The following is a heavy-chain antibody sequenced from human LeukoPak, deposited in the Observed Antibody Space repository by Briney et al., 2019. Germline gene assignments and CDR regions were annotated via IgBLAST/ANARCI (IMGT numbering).Heavy chain of an antibody. D-gene: IGHD3-10*01. CDR2: IYYSGST. V-gene: IGHV4-31*03. J-gene: IGHJ3*02. CDR1: GGSISSGGYY. CDR3: ARDPAYYGSGSSHAFDI. Sequence: SETLSLTCTVSGGSISSGGYYWSWIRQHPGKGLEWIGYIYYSGSTYYNPSLKSRVTISVDTSKNQFSLKLSSVTAADTAVYYCARDPAYYGSGSSHAFDIWGQGTMVTVSS.